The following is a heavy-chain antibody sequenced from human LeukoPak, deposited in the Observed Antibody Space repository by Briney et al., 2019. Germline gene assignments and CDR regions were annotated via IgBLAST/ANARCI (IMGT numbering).Heavy chain of an antibody. CDR1: GYTFTSYG. Sequence: ASVKVSCKASGYTFTSYGISWVRQAPGQGLEWMGWISAYNGNTTYAQKLQGRVTMTTDTSTSTAYMELRSLRSDDTAVYYCARGSSSSTYGAFDIWGQGTMVTVSS. J-gene: IGHJ3*02. V-gene: IGHV1-18*01. CDR2: ISAYNGNT. D-gene: IGHD6-13*01. CDR3: ARGSSSSTYGAFDI.